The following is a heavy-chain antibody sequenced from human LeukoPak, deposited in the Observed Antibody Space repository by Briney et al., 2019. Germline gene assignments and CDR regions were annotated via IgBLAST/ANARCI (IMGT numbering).Heavy chain of an antibody. V-gene: IGHV3-30*04. CDR2: ISYDGSNK. J-gene: IGHJ4*02. D-gene: IGHD3-9*01. CDR3: AKVDYDILTGYFGDDY. CDR1: GFTFSSYA. Sequence: GRSLRLSCAASGFTFSSYAMHWVRQAPGKGLEWVAVISYDGSNKYYADSVKGRFTISRDNSKNTLYLQMNSLRAEDTAVYYCAKVDYDILTGYFGDDYWGQGTLVTVSS.